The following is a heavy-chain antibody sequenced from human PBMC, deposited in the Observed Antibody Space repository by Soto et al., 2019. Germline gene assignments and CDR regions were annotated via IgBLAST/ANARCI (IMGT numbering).Heavy chain of an antibody. Sequence: PGGSLRLSCGASGLTFSSYAMSWVRQAPGKGLEWVSGISGSGISTYYADSVKGRFTISRDNSKNTLYLQMNSLRAEDTAVYYCAKNSESSAYSSFDYWSQGTLVTVSS. CDR1: GLTFSSYA. D-gene: IGHD3-22*01. J-gene: IGHJ4*02. CDR2: ISGSGIST. V-gene: IGHV3-23*01. CDR3: AKNSESSAYSSFDY.